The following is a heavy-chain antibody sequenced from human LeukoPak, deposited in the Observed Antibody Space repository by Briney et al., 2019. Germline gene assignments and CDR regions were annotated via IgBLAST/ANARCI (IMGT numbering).Heavy chain of an antibody. Sequence: PSETLSLTCTVSGGSISSYYWSWIRQPAGKGLEWIGRIYTSGSTNYNPSLKSRVTMSVDTSKNQFSLKLSSVTAADTAVYYCARDSYIAVAGTNYYYGMDVWSQGTTVTVSS. J-gene: IGHJ6*02. V-gene: IGHV4-4*07. D-gene: IGHD6-19*01. CDR3: ARDSYIAVAGTNYYYGMDV. CDR1: GGSISSYY. CDR2: IYTSGST.